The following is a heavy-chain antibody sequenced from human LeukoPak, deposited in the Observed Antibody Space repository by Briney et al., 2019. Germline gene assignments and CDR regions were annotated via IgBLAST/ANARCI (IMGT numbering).Heavy chain of an antibody. CDR2: INLRGST. CDR3: ARAAWGSGSYYGY. CDR1: GGSFNDYY. D-gene: IGHD3-10*01. V-gene: IGHV4-34*01. J-gene: IGHJ4*02. Sequence: SETLSLTCAVYGGSFNDYYWNWIRQPPGKGLEWIGEINLRGSTTYNPSLKSRVTISLDESKNQFSLKLSSVTAADTAVYYCARAAWGSGSYYGYWGQGTLVTVSS.